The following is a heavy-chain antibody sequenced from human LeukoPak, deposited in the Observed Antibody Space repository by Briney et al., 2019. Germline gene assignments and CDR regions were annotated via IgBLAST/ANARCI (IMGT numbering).Heavy chain of an antibody. D-gene: IGHD1-14*01. CDR3: ARRTTYIRGVDY. CDR1: GGSFSGYY. V-gene: IGHV4-34*01. CDR2: INHSGST. J-gene: IGHJ4*02. Sequence: PSETLSLTCAVYGGSFSGYYWSWIRQPPGKGLEWIGEINHSGSTNYNPSLKSRVTISVDTSKNQFSLKLSSVTAADTAVYYCARRTTYIRGVDYWGQGTLVTVSS.